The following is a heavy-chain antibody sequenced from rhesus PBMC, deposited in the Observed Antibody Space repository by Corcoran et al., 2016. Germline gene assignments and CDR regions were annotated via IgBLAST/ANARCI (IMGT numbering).Heavy chain of an antibody. J-gene: IGHJ4*01. CDR1: GFTFSSSA. V-gene: IGHV3-118*01. CDR2: IRSKSNNYAT. Sequence: EVQLVESGGGLVQPGGSLRLSCAASGFTFSSSAIHWVLKAFGKGLDWVGRIRSKSNNYATGYTASVKGRFTISRDDSKNTAYLQMNSLKTEDTAVYYCAREGVDYWGQGVLVTVSS. CDR3: AREGVDY.